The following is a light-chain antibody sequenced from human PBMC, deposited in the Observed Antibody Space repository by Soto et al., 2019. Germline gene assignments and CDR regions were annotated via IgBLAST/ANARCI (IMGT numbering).Light chain of an antibody. V-gene: IGKV1-5*03. Sequence: DIQMTQSPTSLSASVGDSVSITCRASQSIRSHLNWYQQKPGKASKLLIYKASSLESGVPSRFSGSGSGTEFTLTISSLQPDDFATYYCQQYNSYPLTFGGGTKVDIK. J-gene: IGKJ4*01. CDR2: KAS. CDR3: QQYNSYPLT. CDR1: QSIRSH.